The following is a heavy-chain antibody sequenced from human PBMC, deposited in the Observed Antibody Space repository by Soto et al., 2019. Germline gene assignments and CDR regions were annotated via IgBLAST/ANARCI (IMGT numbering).Heavy chain of an antibody. V-gene: IGHV5-51*01. D-gene: IGHD6-13*01. J-gene: IGHJ6*02. Sequence: ESLKISCKGSGYSFPSYWIVWVRQMPGKGLELMGIIYPGDSDTRYSPSFQGQVTISADKSISTAYLQWSSLKASDTAMYYCARPMWRGAAAEPYYYYGMDVWGQGTTVTVSS. CDR3: ARPMWRGAAAEPYYYYGMDV. CDR2: IYPGDSDT. CDR1: GYSFPSYW.